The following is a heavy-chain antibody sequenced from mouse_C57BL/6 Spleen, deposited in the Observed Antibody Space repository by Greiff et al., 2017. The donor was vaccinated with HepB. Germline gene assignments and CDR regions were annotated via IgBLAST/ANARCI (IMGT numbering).Heavy chain of an antibody. Sequence: EVQLVESGGGLVKPGGSLKLSCAASGFTFSDYGMHWVRQAPEKGLEWVAYISSGSSTIYYADKVKGRFTISRDNAKNTLFLQMTSLRSEDTAMYYCARRYYGAMDYWGQGASVTVSS. CDR2: ISSGSSTI. J-gene: IGHJ4*01. D-gene: IGHD1-1*01. V-gene: IGHV5-17*01. CDR1: GFTFSDYG. CDR3: ARRYYGAMDY.